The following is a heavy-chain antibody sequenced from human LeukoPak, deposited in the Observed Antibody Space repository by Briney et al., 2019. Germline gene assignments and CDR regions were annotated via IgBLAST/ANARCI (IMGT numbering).Heavy chain of an antibody. V-gene: IGHV3-33*01. CDR3: ARDPCSGSSCYSEGAN. CDR1: GFTFSSYG. Sequence: PGGSLRLSCAASGFTFSSYGMHWVRQAPGKGLEWVAVIWYDGSNKYYADSVKGRFTISRDNSKNTLYLQMNSLRAEDTAVYYCARDPCSGSSCYSEGANWGQGTLVTVSS. D-gene: IGHD2-15*01. CDR2: IWYDGSNK. J-gene: IGHJ4*02.